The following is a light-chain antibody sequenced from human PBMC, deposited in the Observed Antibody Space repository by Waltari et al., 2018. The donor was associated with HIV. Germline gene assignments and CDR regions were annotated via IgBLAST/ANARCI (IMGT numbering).Light chain of an antibody. CDR1: DVAGNV. Sequence: VVPQPPSVSVATGQTATLSCRGYDVAGNVVHWKKQKPGQAPVLVVIDVSARPSGIFARVSGSNVVATTASYLTLSGVQASDGGDYFGKQVDFGRYASLVFGVGSELT. V-gene: IGLV3-21*02. J-gene: IGLJ2*01. CDR2: DVS. CDR3: KQVDFGRYASLV.